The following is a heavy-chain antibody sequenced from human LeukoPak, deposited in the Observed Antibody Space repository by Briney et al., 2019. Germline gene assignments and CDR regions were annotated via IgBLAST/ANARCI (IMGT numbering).Heavy chain of an antibody. D-gene: IGHD6-13*01. CDR1: GFTFSSYG. CDR3: AKDLYNSWYYFDY. Sequence: TGGSLRLSCAASGFTFSSYGMHWVRQAPGKGLEWVAVISYDGSNKYYADSVKGRFTISRDNSKNTLYLQMNSLRAEDTAVYYCAKDLYNSWYYFDYWGQGTLVTVSS. J-gene: IGHJ4*02. CDR2: ISYDGSNK. V-gene: IGHV3-30*18.